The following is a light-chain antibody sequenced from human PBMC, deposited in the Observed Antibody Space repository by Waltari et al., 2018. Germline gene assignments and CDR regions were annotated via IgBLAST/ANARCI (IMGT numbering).Light chain of an antibody. CDR2: GNT. J-gene: IGLJ2*01. CDR1: SSNIGAGYD. CDR3: QSYDNSPYVI. V-gene: IGLV1-40*01. Sequence: QSVLTQPPSVSGAPGQRVTISCTGSSSNIGAGYDVHWYQPLPGTAPKLLIYGNTNRPSGVPDRLSCSQSGTSASLAITGLQAEDEADYYGQSYDNSPYVIFGGGTKLTVL.